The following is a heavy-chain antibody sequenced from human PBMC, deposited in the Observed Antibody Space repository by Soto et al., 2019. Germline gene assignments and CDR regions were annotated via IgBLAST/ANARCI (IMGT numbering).Heavy chain of an antibody. CDR1: GGSISSGNYY. CDR3: ERMTVVVAGISNWFDP. Sequence: QVQLQESGPGLVKPSQTLSLTCTVSGGSISSGNYYWSWIRQHPGKGLEWIGYIYYSGSTYYNPSLKSRVTISVDTSKNQFSLKLSSVTAADTAVYYCERMTVVVAGISNWFDPWGQGTLVSVSS. CDR2: IYYSGST. J-gene: IGHJ5*02. V-gene: IGHV4-31*03. D-gene: IGHD2-15*01.